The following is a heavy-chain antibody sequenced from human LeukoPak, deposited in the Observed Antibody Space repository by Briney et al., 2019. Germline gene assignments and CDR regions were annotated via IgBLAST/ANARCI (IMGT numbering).Heavy chain of an antibody. J-gene: IGHJ3*02. V-gene: IGHV4-39*07. Sequence: SETLSLTCTVSGGSISSSSYYWGWIRQPPGKGLEWIGSIYYSGSTYYNPTLKSRVTISVDTSKNQFSLKLSSVTAADTAVYYCARDGTAMVTAFDIWGQGTMVTVSS. CDR3: ARDGTAMVTAFDI. D-gene: IGHD5-18*01. CDR2: IYYSGST. CDR1: GGSISSSSYY.